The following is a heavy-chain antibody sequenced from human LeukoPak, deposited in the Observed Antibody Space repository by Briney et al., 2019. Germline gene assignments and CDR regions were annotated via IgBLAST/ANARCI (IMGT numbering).Heavy chain of an antibody. D-gene: IGHD1-20*01. CDR1: GYTFTSYG. Sequence: GASVKVSCKASGYTFTSYGISWVRQAPGQGLEWMGWISAYNGNTNYAQKLQGRVTMTTDTSTSTAYMELRSLRSDDTAVYYCARDQLNWNDVGYFQHWGQGTLVTVSS. J-gene: IGHJ1*01. CDR2: ISAYNGNT. CDR3: ARDQLNWNDVGYFQH. V-gene: IGHV1-18*01.